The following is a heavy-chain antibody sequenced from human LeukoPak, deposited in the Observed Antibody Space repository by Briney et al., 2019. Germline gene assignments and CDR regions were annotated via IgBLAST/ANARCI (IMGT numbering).Heavy chain of an antibody. Sequence: GGSLRLSCAASGFTFDDFAMSWIRQAPGKGLEWVSGISYNGGITGYGDSVKGRSTISRYNAKNSLYLQMNSLRAEDTALYYCARVPASAISTLPRFDYWGQGTLVTVSS. CDR2: ISYNGGIT. CDR3: ARVPASAISTLPRFDY. J-gene: IGHJ4*02. V-gene: IGHV3-20*04. D-gene: IGHD2-2*02. CDR1: GFTFDDFA.